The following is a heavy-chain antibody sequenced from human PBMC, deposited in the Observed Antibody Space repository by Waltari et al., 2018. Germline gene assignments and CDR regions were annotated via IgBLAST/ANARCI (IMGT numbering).Heavy chain of an antibody. V-gene: IGHV1-2*02. Sequence: QVQLVQSGAEVKTSGASVRVSCKASGYTLTSHQLYWLRQSPGQGLEWVGCIFPSCGATRYSQSFQGRVSLTLATSLNIAYIDLTRLTSDDTATYYCARSPFDYWGQGTLVTVSS. CDR2: IFPSCGAT. J-gene: IGHJ4*02. CDR1: GYTLTSHQ. CDR3: ARSPFDY.